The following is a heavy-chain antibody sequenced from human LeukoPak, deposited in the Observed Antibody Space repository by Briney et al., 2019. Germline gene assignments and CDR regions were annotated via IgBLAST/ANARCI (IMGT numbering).Heavy chain of an antibody. J-gene: IGHJ4*02. CDR1: GFTFSSYG. D-gene: IGHD4-17*01. Sequence: GGSLRLSCAASGFTFSSYGMHWVRQAPGKGLEWVAVISYDGSNKYYADSVKGRFTTSRDNSKNTLYLQMNSLRAEDTAVYYCAKDSGDYVHDYWGQGTLVTVSS. CDR3: AKDSGDYVHDY. V-gene: IGHV3-30*18. CDR2: ISYDGSNK.